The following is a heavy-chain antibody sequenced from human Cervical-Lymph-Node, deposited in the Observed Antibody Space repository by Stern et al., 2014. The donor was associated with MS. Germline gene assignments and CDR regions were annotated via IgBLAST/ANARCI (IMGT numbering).Heavy chain of an antibody. J-gene: IGHJ6*02. CDR2: VNANGGSA. V-gene: IGHV1-46*01. CDR1: GYTFIRYY. D-gene: IGHD5/OR15-5a*01. Sequence: QLVQSGAQVKKPGASVKVSCKGSGYTFIRYYIQWVRQAPGQGLEWMGIVNANGGSARYAQKFQGRVTMASDTSTSTVSMELSSLRSEDTAVYYCATLYDSSGNYGMEVWGQGTTVIVSS. CDR3: ATLYDSSGNYGMEV.